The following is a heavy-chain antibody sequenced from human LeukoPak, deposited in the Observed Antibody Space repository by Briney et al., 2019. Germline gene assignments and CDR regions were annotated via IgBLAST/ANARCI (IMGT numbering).Heavy chain of an antibody. Sequence: GGSLRLSCAASGFTFSSYGMHWVRQAPGKGLEWVAFIRYDGSNKYYADSVKGRFTISRDNSKNTLYLQMNSLRAEDTAVYYCASGSASTVTTACDYWGQGTLVTVSS. CDR3: ASGSASTVTTACDY. J-gene: IGHJ4*02. CDR1: GFTFSSYG. CDR2: IRYDGSNK. D-gene: IGHD4-17*01. V-gene: IGHV3-30*02.